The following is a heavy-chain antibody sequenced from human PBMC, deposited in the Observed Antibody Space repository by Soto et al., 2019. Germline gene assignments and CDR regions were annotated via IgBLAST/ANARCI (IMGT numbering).Heavy chain of an antibody. CDR3: ARPVEMATISRSYLFY. Sequence: SVKVSCKASGGTFSSYATNWVRQAPGQGLEWMGGIIPIFGTANYAQKFQGRVTITADESTSTAYMELSSLRSEDTAVYYCARPVEMATISRSYLFYWGQGTLVTVSS. CDR2: IIPIFGTA. V-gene: IGHV1-69*13. J-gene: IGHJ4*02. CDR1: GGTFSSYA. D-gene: IGHD5-12*01.